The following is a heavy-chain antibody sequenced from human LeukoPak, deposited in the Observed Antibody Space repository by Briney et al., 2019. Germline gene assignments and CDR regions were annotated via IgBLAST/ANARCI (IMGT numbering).Heavy chain of an antibody. Sequence: GASVKVSCKTSGYTFTAYYMHWVRQAPGQGLEWMGWIKPNTGDTRSAERFQGRVTMTRDSSITTIYLELTRLTSDDTAVYYCARDMWQQFDWFDPWGQGTLVTVSS. D-gene: IGHD6-13*01. CDR1: GYTFTAYY. CDR2: IKPNTGDT. V-gene: IGHV1-2*02. CDR3: ARDMWQQFDWFDP. J-gene: IGHJ5*02.